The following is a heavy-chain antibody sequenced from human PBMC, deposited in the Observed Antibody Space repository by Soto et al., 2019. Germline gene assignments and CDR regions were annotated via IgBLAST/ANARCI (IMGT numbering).Heavy chain of an antibody. CDR1: GGSVSSGSNY. CDR2: IYYSGST. J-gene: IGHJ4*02. CDR3: ATLNLRRYFDY. Sequence: ASSTLSLTCTVSGGSVSSGSNYWRLILQPPGKGLEWIGYIYYSGSTNYNPSLKSRVTISVDTSKNQFSLKLSSVNAADTAVYDCATLNLRRYFDYWGQGTLVTVSS. V-gene: IGHV4-61*01. D-gene: IGHD4-17*01.